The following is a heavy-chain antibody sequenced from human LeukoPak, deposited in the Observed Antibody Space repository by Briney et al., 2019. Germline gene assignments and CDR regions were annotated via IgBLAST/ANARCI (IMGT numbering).Heavy chain of an antibody. CDR2: IGTAGDT. Sequence: GGSLRLSCAASGFTFSSYDMHWVCQATGKGLEWVSAIGTAGDTYYPGSVKGRFTISRENAKNSLYLQMNSLRAGDTAVYYCARVDSSGGDYGMDVWGQGTTVTVSS. D-gene: IGHD6-19*01. CDR1: GFTFSSYD. V-gene: IGHV3-13*01. J-gene: IGHJ6*02. CDR3: ARVDSSGGDYGMDV.